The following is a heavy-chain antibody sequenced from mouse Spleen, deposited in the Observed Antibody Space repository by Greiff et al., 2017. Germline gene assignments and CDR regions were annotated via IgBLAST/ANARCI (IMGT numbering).Heavy chain of an antibody. J-gene: IGHJ2*01. V-gene: IGHV1-66*01. Sequence: LVESGPELVKPGASVKISCKASGYSFTSYYIHWVKQRPGQGLEWIGWIYPGSGNTKYNEKFKGKATLTADTSSSTAYMQLSSLTSEDSAVYYCARGGLQGYFDYWGQGTTLTVSS. D-gene: IGHD2-2*01. CDR1: GYSFTSYY. CDR2: IYPGSGNT. CDR3: ARGGLQGYFDY.